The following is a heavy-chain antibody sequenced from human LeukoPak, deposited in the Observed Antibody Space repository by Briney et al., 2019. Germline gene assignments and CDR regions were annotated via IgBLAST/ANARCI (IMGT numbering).Heavy chain of an antibody. CDR2: IYYSGST. CDR1: GDPITTSSNY. J-gene: IGHJ4*02. D-gene: IGHD6-13*01. Sequence: PSETLSLTCTVSGDPITTSSNYRWTWFRQPPGKGLEWIGYIYYSGSTNYNPSLKSRVTISVDTSKNQFSLKLNSVTAADTAVYYCAREYSAFDYWGQGTLVTVSS. V-gene: IGHV4-61*01. CDR3: AREYSAFDY.